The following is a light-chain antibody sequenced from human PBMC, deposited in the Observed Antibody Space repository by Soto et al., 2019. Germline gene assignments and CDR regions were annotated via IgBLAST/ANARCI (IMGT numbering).Light chain of an antibody. CDR1: SSDVGNYNY. CDR2: DVS. Sequence: QSVLTQPASVSGSPGQSITISCTGTSSDVGNYNYVSWFQQHPGKAPKVIIYDVSNRPSGISDRFSGSKSGNTASLTISGLQAEYEADYYCNSYTSISTWVFGGGTKLTVL. V-gene: IGLV2-14*03. J-gene: IGLJ3*02. CDR3: NSYTSISTWV.